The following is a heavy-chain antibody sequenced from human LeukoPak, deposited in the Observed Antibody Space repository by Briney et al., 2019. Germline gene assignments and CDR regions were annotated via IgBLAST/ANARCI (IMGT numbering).Heavy chain of an antibody. CDR3: ASFKGTAHPIDY. CDR2: INSDGSST. J-gene: IGHJ4*02. CDR1: GFTFSSYW. Sequence: PGGSLRLSCAASGFTFSSYWMHWVRQAPGKGLVWVSRINSDGSSTSYADSVKGRFTISRDNAKNTLYLQMNSLRAGDTAVYYCASFKGTAHPIDYWGQGTLVTVSS. V-gene: IGHV3-74*01.